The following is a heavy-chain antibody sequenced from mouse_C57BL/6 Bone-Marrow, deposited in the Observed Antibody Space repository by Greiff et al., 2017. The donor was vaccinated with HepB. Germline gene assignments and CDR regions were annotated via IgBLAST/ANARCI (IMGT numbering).Heavy chain of an antibody. V-gene: IGHV1-53*01. J-gene: IGHJ1*03. Sequence: QVQLQQPGTELVKPGASVKLSCKASGYTFTSYWMHWVKQRPGQGLEWIGNINPSNGGTNYNEKFKSKATLSVDKSSSTAYMQLSSLTSEDSAVYYCARGGGGKSWYFDVGGTGTTVTVSS. CDR3: ARGGGGKSWYFDV. CDR2: INPSNGGT. D-gene: IGHD1-1*02. CDR1: GYTFTSYW.